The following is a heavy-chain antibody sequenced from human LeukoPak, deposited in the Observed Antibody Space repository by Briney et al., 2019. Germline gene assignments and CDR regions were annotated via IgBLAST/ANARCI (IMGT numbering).Heavy chain of an antibody. CDR1: GFTFSSYA. Sequence: PGRSLRLSCAAFGFTFSSYAMHWGRQAPGKGLEWVAVISYDGSNKYYADSVKGRFTISRDNSKNTLYLQMNSLRAEDTAVYYCARDAGMATITNYFDYWGQGTLVTVSS. D-gene: IGHD5-24*01. CDR3: ARDAGMATITNYFDY. V-gene: IGHV3-30-3*01. J-gene: IGHJ4*02. CDR2: ISYDGSNK.